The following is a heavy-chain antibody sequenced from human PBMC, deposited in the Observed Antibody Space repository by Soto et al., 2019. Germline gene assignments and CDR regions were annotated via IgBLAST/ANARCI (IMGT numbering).Heavy chain of an antibody. V-gene: IGHV1-69*06. CDR1: GGTFSSYA. J-gene: IGHJ4*02. Sequence: SVKVSCKASGGTFSSYAISWVRQAPGQGLEWMGGIIPIFGTANYAQKFQGRVTITADKSTSTAYMELSSLRSEDTAVYYCARLQYYYGSGAPYYFDYWGQGTLVTVS. D-gene: IGHD3-10*01. CDR2: IIPIFGTA. CDR3: ARLQYYYGSGAPYYFDY.